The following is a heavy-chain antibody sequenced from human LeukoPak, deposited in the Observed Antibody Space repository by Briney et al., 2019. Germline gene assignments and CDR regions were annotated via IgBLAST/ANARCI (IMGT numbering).Heavy chain of an antibody. D-gene: IGHD2-8*01. CDR3: AKDSPVCTY. CDR2: ISGSADST. Sequence: GGSLRLSCAASGFTFSSYSMNWVRQAPGKGLEWVSAISGSADSTYYADSVKGRFTISRDSSKNTLYLQMDSLRAEDTAIYYCAKDSPVCTYWGQGTLVTVSS. V-gene: IGHV3-23*01. J-gene: IGHJ4*02. CDR1: GFTFSSYS.